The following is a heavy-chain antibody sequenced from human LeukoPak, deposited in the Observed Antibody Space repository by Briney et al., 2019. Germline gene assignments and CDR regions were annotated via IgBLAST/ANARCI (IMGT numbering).Heavy chain of an antibody. V-gene: IGHV3-48*03. CDR1: GFTFSSYE. CDR2: ISSSGSTI. Sequence: GGSLRLSCAASGFTFSSYEMNWVRQAPGKGLEWVSYISSSGSTIYYADSVKGRFTISRDNAKNSLYLQMNSLRAEDTAVYYCAREVVVATAGWFDPWGQGTLVTVSS. J-gene: IGHJ5*02. CDR3: AREVVVATAGWFDP. D-gene: IGHD2-15*01.